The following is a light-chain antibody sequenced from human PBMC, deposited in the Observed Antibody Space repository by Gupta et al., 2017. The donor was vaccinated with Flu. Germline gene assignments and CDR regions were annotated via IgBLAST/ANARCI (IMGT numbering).Light chain of an antibody. J-gene: IGLJ1*01. CDR2: EES. Sequence: ITSSCTGTSSDVGSYNLVSWYQQYPGKAPKLMIYEESKRPSGVANRFSGSKSGTTASLTIAGLQAEEEADYYCCSYAGSGTYYVFGTGTKVTVL. CDR3: CSYAGSGTYYV. V-gene: IGLV2-23*01. CDR1: SSDVGSYNL.